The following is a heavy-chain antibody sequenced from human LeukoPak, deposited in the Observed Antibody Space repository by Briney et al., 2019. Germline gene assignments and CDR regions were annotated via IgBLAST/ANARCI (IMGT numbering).Heavy chain of an antibody. D-gene: IGHD2-2*01. Sequence: PGGSLRLSCAASGFTVNSHALTWVRQAPGKGLEWVSTISAYSGSTLYADSVKGRFTISRDISKNTLYLQMSSLRAEDTAVYYCTKLKEYCSTSSCSLYYFDSWGQGTLVTVSS. J-gene: IGHJ4*02. CDR2: ISAYSGST. V-gene: IGHV3-23*01. CDR1: GFTVNSHA. CDR3: TKLKEYCSTSSCSLYYFDS.